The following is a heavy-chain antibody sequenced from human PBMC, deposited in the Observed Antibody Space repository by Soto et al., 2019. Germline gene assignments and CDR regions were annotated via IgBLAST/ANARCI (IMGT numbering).Heavy chain of an antibody. Sequence: QVQLQESGPGLVKPSETLSLTCTVSGGSINSYYWSWIRQPPGKGLEWIGSLSYSGNFYYNPSLKNRISIALDTSKNQFSLTLTSVAAADTAVYYCAIQSCSGGGCYSGPQDWYFSLLGRGTLVTVSA. J-gene: IGHJ2*01. D-gene: IGHD2-15*01. CDR3: AIQSCSGGGCYSGPQDWYFSL. CDR2: LSYSGNF. V-gene: IGHV4-59*01. CDR1: GGSINSYY.